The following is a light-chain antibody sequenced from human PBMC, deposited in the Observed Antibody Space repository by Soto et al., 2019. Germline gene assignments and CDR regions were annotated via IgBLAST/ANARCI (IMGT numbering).Light chain of an antibody. CDR1: QSVSSNY. Sequence: EIVLTQSPGTLSLSPGERATLSCRASQSVSSNYLAWYQQKPGQAPRLLIFGASSRATGIPDRFSGSGSGTDFTLTISRLEPEDVAVYYCKQHGSAPLWTFGQGTKADIK. J-gene: IGKJ1*01. CDR3: KQHGSAPLWT. CDR2: GAS. V-gene: IGKV3-20*01.